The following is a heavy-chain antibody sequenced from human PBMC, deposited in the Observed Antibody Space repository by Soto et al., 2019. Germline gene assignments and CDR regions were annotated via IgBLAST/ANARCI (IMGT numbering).Heavy chain of an antibody. D-gene: IGHD2-21*02. V-gene: IGHV4-31*03. Sequence: QVQLQESGPGLVKPLQTLSLTCSVSGASISSGGYFWTWIRQRPGKGLEWIGYRHHSGTTYFNPSLRSRSAMSQDTSKNQFSLTLTSVTAEDAAVYYCARVGYCTSPICAGGGWFDPWGQGTLITVSS. J-gene: IGHJ5*02. CDR1: GASISSGGYF. CDR2: RHHSGTT. CDR3: ARVGYCTSPICAGGGWFDP.